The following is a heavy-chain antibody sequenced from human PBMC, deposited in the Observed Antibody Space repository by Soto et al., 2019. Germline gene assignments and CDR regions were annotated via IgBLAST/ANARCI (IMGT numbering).Heavy chain of an antibody. V-gene: IGHV3-23*01. D-gene: IGHD3-10*01. Sequence: PGWSLRLSCAASGFPFSSTDMTWVRQAPGKGLDWVSTIDGSGGTTYYADSVKGRFTISRDNSMNTVYLQMNSLRADDTALYYCAKNSGWFNTWGQGALVTVSA. CDR1: GFPFSSTD. J-gene: IGHJ5*02. CDR3: AKNSGWFNT. CDR2: IDGSGGTT.